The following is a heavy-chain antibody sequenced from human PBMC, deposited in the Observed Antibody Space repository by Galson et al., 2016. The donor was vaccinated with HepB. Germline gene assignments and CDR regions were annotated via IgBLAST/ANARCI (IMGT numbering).Heavy chain of an antibody. J-gene: IGHJ6*02. CDR3: AKDRGGIQLWGLHGMDV. V-gene: IGHV3-33*03. CDR1: GFSLGTYG. D-gene: IGHD5-18*01. Sequence: SLRLSCAASGFSLGTYGMNWVRQAPGKGLEWVAFTWYDGSIEYYEDSVQGRFSISRDKSKNTQYLEMNSLRAEDTAVYFCAKDRGGIQLWGLHGMDVWGQGTTVTVSS. CDR2: TWYDGSIE.